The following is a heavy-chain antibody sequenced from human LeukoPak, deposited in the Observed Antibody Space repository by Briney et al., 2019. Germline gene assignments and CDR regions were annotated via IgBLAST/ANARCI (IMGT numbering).Heavy chain of an antibody. Sequence: PGGSLRLSCAASGFTFDDYAMHWVRQAPGKGLEGVPSISWNSGNMGYAHSVKGRFTIYRDNTKNSLYLQMNSLRAEDMALYYCAKGPEYSSSSGLYFHRWGQGGMVTVSS. CDR1: GFTFDDYA. CDR3: AKGPEYSSSSGLYFHR. CDR2: ISWNSGNM. V-gene: IGHV3-9*03. J-gene: IGHJ1*01. D-gene: IGHD6-6*01.